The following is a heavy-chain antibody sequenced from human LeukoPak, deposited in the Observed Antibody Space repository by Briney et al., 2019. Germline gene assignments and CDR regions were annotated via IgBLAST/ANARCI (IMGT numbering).Heavy chain of an antibody. J-gene: IGHJ3*02. CDR2: MYHSGST. CDR1: GYSISSGYY. D-gene: IGHD5-12*01. Sequence: PAETLSLTCTVSGYSISSGYYWGWIRQPPGKGLEWIGSMYHSGSTYDNPSLQSRVTISVDTSKNQFSLKLSSVTAADTAVYYCAREGGSGAFDIWGQGTMVTVSS. V-gene: IGHV4-38-2*02. CDR3: AREGGSGAFDI.